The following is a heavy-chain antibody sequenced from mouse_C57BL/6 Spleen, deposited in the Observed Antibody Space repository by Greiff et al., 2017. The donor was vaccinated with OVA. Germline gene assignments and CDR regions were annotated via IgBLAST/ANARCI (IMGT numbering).Heavy chain of an antibody. CDR1: GYTFTSYW. Sequence: QVQLQQPGAELVKPGASVKLSCKASGYTFTSYWMHWVKQRPGQGLEWIGMIHPNSGSTNYNEKFKSQATLTVDKSSSTAYMQLSSLTSEDSAVDDCAREGVWLGAMDYWGQGTSVTVSS. V-gene: IGHV1-64*01. CDR3: AREGVWLGAMDY. CDR2: IHPNSGST. D-gene: IGHD3-3*01. J-gene: IGHJ4*01.